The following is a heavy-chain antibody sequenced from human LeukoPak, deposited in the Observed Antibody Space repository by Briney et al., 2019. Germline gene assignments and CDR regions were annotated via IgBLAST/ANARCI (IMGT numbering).Heavy chain of an antibody. CDR2: IKQGGREE. Sequence: PGGSLRLSCVASEFIFSDYWMSWVRQAPGKGLEWVANIKQGGREEKYVGSVKGRFAISRDDAKSTLYLQMDSLSGDDTAVYDCARDNGGWFYSWGRGTLVTVSS. D-gene: IGHD3-10*01. CDR1: EFIFSDYW. J-gene: IGHJ5*01. V-gene: IGHV3-7*03. CDR3: ARDNGGWFYS.